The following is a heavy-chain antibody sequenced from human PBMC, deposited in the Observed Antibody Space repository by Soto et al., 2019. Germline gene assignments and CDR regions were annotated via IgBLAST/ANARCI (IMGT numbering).Heavy chain of an antibody. CDR2: IYYSGST. V-gene: IGHV4-31*03. Sequence: QVQLQESGPGLVKPSQTLSLTCTVSGGSISSGGYYWSWIRQHPGKGLEWIGYIYYSGSTYYNPSLKSRVTISVDTYKNQFSLKLRSVTAAETDVYYCARATRGLYSYGYPIWGQGTLVTVSS. J-gene: IGHJ4*02. D-gene: IGHD5-18*01. CDR3: ARATRGLYSYGYPI. CDR1: GGSISSGGYY.